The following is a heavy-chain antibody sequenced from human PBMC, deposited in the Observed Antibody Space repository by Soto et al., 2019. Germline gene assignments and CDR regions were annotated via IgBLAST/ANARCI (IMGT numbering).Heavy chain of an antibody. V-gene: IGHV2-5*01. CDR3: AHSPGYNDIWGNYLGDH. Sequence: QITLKESGPTMVKPTQTLTLTCTFSGFSLTTRAVGVGWIRQPPGKALEWLALIFWNDDRRYSPSLKSRLTITKDTSENHVVLTMTNMQPEDTATYYCAHSPGYNDIWGNYLGDHWGPGTLVTVSS. D-gene: IGHD3-16*01. J-gene: IGHJ4*02. CDR1: GFSLTTRAVG. CDR2: IFWNDDR.